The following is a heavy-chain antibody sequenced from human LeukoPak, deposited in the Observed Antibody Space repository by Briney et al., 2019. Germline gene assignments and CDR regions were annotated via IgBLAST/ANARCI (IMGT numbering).Heavy chain of an antibody. J-gene: IGHJ5*02. V-gene: IGHV4-31*03. CDR2: IYYSAST. CDR1: GGSISSGGYY. CDR3: ARTLPRYCSSTSCGWFDP. Sequence: SETLSLTCTVSGGSISSGGYYWSWIRQHQGKGLEWIGYIYYSASTYYNPSLKSRVTISVDTSKNQFSLKLSSVTAADTAVYYCARTLPRYCSSTSCGWFDPWGQGTLVTVSS. D-gene: IGHD2-2*01.